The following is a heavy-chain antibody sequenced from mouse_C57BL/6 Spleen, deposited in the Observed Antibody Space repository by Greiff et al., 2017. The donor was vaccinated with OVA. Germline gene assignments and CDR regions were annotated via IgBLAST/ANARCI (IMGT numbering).Heavy chain of an antibody. CDR1: GFTFSNYW. V-gene: IGHV6-3*01. J-gene: IGHJ3*01. D-gene: IGHD3-1*01. CDR2: IRLKSDNYAT. Sequence: DVHLVESGGGLVQPGGSMKLSCVASGFTFSNYWMNWVRQSPEKGLEWVAQIRLKSDNYATHYAESVKGRFTISRDDSKSSVYLQMNNLRAEDTGIYYCTGGASWFAYWGQGTLVTVSA. CDR3: TGGASWFAY.